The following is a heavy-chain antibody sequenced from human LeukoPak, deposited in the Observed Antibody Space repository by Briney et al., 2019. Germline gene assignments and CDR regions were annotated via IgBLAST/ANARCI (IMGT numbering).Heavy chain of an antibody. CDR2: IYYSGST. Sequence: SETLSLTCTVSGGSISSYYWSWIRQPPGKGLEWIGYIYYSGSTNYNPSLKSRVTISVDTSKNQFSLKLSSVTAADTAVYYCARVRKHCSSTSCYYYYYYMDVWGKGTTVTVSS. CDR1: GGSISSYY. J-gene: IGHJ6*03. V-gene: IGHV4-59*12. CDR3: ARVRKHCSSTSCYYYYYYMDV. D-gene: IGHD2-2*01.